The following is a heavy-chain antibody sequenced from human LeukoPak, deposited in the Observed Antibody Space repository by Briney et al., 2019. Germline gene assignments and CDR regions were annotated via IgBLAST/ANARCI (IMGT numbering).Heavy chain of an antibody. CDR3: ARERLVPTAMSCYYIDV. J-gene: IGHJ6*03. CDR2: IKQDGSEK. Sequence: GGSLRLSCAASGFTFSSYWMSWVRQAPGKGLEWVANIKQDGSEKYYVDSVKGRFTISRDNAKNSLYLQMNSLRAEDTAVYYCARERLVPTAMSCYYIDVWGKGTTVTVSS. CDR1: GFTFSSYW. V-gene: IGHV3-7*01. D-gene: IGHD2-2*01.